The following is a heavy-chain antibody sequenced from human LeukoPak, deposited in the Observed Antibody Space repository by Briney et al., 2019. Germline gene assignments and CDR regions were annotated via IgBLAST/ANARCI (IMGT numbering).Heavy chain of an antibody. D-gene: IGHD6-6*01. J-gene: IGHJ4*02. CDR3: AKLGYSSSSHY. CDR1: GFTFDDYA. Sequence: SGRSLRHSCAASGFTFDDYAMHWVRQAPGKGLEWVSGISWNSGSIGYADSVKGRFTISRDNAKNSLYLQMNSLRAEDTALYYCAKLGYSSSSHYWGQGTLVTVSS. V-gene: IGHV3-9*01. CDR2: ISWNSGSI.